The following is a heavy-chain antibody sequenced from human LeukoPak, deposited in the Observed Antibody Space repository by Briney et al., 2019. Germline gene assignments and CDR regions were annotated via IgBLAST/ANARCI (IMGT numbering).Heavy chain of an antibody. CDR1: GGSISSYY. D-gene: IGHD6-6*01. Sequence: PSETPSLTCTVSGGSISSYYWSWIRQPPGKGLEWIGYIYYSGSTNYNPSLKSRVTISVDTSKNQFSLKLSSVTAADTAVYYCAKLVRGAFDIWGQGTMVTVSS. J-gene: IGHJ3*02. V-gene: IGHV4-59*08. CDR3: AKLVRGAFDI. CDR2: IYYSGST.